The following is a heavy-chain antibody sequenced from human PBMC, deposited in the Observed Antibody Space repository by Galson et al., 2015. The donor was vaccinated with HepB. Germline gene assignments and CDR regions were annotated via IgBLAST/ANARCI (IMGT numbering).Heavy chain of an antibody. Sequence: SLRLSCAASGFTFSDSTMHWVRQASGKGLEWVGRIRSRANNYATAYGESVKGRFTISRDDSKDTAHLQMDSLKTEDTAVYYCARPVGGVNSVGYFDLWGRGTLVTVSS. J-gene: IGHJ2*01. V-gene: IGHV3-73*01. CDR3: ARPVGGVNSVGYFDL. CDR1: GFTFSDST. D-gene: IGHD4-23*01. CDR2: IRSRANNYAT.